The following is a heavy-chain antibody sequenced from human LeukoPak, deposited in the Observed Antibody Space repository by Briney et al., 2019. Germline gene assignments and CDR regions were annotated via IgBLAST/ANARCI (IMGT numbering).Heavy chain of an antibody. D-gene: IGHD1-26*01. J-gene: IGHJ4*02. V-gene: IGHV3-23*01. CDR1: GFTFTNYA. CDR2: ITSSGGST. CDR3: ARDSSGSFDY. Sequence: GGSLRLSCAASGFTFTNYAMSWVRQAPGKGLEWVSTITSSGGSTYYADSVKGRFTISRDNSKNTLSLQMNSLRAEDTAVYYCARDSSGSFDYWGQGTLVTVSS.